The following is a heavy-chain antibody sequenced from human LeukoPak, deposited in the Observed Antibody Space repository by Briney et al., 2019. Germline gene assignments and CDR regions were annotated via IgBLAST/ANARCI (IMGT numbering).Heavy chain of an antibody. D-gene: IGHD6-13*01. J-gene: IGHJ5*02. Sequence: GASVTVSCKASGYTFTVYYMHWVRQAPGQGLEWMGWINPSSGGTNYAQKFQGRVTMTRDTSISTAYMELSRLRSDDTAVYYCAREGSSWYFVPLGWFDPWGQGTLVTVSS. V-gene: IGHV1-2*02. CDR3: AREGSSWYFVPLGWFDP. CDR1: GYTFTVYY. CDR2: INPSSGGT.